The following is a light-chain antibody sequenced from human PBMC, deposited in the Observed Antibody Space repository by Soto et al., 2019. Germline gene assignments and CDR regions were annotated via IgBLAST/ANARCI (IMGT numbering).Light chain of an antibody. Sequence: VMTQSPSTLSVSQGERATLSCRASQSVSSNLASYQQKPSQAPRLLIVGSFARATGIPARFSGSGSGSEFTLTISGLQSEDFAVYYCQQYNDSPPITFGQGTRLEI. CDR2: GSF. CDR1: QSVSSN. J-gene: IGKJ5*01. V-gene: IGKV3-15*01. CDR3: QQYNDSPPIT.